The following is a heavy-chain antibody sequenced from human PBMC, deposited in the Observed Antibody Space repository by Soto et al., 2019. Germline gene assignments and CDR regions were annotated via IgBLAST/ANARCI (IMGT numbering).Heavy chain of an antibody. J-gene: IGHJ6*02. CDR3: ASIPPVAGGYYYYYGLDV. CDR2: IYPGDSDT. Sequence: GESLKISCEGSGYSFTSYWIGWVRQMPGKGLEGMGIIYPGDSDTRYSPSFQGHVTISADKPISPAYLQWSSLKASDTAMYYCASIPPVAGGYYYYYGLDVWAQGTTVTVSS. CDR1: GYSFTSYW. D-gene: IGHD6-19*01. V-gene: IGHV5-51*04.